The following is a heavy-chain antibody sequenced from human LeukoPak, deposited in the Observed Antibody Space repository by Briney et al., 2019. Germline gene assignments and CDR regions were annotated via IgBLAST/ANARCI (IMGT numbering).Heavy chain of an antibody. CDR1: GAFLSGNY. CDR3: ALRVPRSISAYYFDY. V-gene: IGHV4-34*01. Sequence: SETLSLTCSVYGAFLSGNYWSWIRQPPGKGLEWIGEIKHSGSTNYNPSLKSRVTISVDTSKNQFSLKLSSVTAADTAVYSCALRVPRSISAYYFDYWGQGTLVTVSS. CDR2: IKHSGST. J-gene: IGHJ4*02. D-gene: IGHD6-6*01.